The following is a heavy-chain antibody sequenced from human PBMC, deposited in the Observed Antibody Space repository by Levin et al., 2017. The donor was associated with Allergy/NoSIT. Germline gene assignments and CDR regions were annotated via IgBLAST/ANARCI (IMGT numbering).Heavy chain of an antibody. Sequence: GGSLRLSCAASGFTFSSYSMNWVRQAPGKGLEWVSSISSSSSYIYYADSVKGRFTISRDNAKNSLYLQMNSLRAEDTAVYYCASEVVPAANDAFDIWGQGTMVTVSS. D-gene: IGHD2-2*01. CDR3: ASEVVPAANDAFDI. J-gene: IGHJ3*02. CDR2: ISSSSSYI. V-gene: IGHV3-21*01. CDR1: GFTFSSYS.